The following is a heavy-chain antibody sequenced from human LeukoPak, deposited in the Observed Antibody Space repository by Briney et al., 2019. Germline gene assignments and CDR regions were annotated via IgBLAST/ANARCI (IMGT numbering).Heavy chain of an antibody. CDR2: IAGSGGST. CDR1: GFTFSSYA. Sequence: PGGSLRLSCAASGFTFSSYAMSWVRQAPGKGLEWVSGIAGSGGSTYYTDSVKGRFTISRDNSEITLYLQMNSLRAEDTAVYYCAKDISASKTYYFHYWGQGTLVTVSS. CDR3: AKDISASKTYYFHY. V-gene: IGHV3-23*01. D-gene: IGHD4-11*01. J-gene: IGHJ4*02.